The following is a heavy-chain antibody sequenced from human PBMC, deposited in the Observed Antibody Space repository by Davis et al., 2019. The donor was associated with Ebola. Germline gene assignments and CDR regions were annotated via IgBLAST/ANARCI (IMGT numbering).Heavy chain of an antibody. D-gene: IGHD3-16*01. CDR1: GFTFSSYS. CDR3: ARDPVWSHFSCYGLDV. CDR2: ISSSSSTI. J-gene: IGHJ6*02. Sequence: GGSLRLSCAASGFTFSSYSMNWVRQAPGKGLEWVSYISSSSSTIYYADSVKGRFTISRDNAKNSLYLQMNSLRVEDTAVYYCARDPVWSHFSCYGLDVWGQGTTVTVSS. V-gene: IGHV3-48*04.